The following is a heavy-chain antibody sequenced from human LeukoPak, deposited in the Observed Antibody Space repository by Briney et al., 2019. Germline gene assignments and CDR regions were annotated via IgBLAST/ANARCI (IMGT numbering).Heavy chain of an antibody. CDR3: ARAEDSSSWIDAFDI. J-gene: IGHJ3*02. V-gene: IGHV4-38-2*02. D-gene: IGHD6-13*01. CDR2: IYHSGST. CDR1: GYSISSGYY. Sequence: SETLSLTCTVSGYSISSGYYWGWIRQPPGKGLEWIGSIYHSGSTYYNPSLKSRVTISVDTSKNQFSLKLSSVTAADTAVYYCARAEDSSSWIDAFDIWGQGTMVTVSS.